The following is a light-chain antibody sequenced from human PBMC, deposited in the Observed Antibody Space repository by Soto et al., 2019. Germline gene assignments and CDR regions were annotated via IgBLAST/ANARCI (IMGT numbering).Light chain of an antibody. Sequence: EIXXTQSPATLSLSPGERATLSCRASQSVSSYLAWYQQKPGQAPRLLIYDASNRATGIPARFSGSGSGTDFTLTISSLEPEDFAVYYCQQRSNWQYTFGQGTKLEIK. J-gene: IGKJ2*01. CDR1: QSVSSY. CDR3: QQRSNWQYT. V-gene: IGKV3-11*01. CDR2: DAS.